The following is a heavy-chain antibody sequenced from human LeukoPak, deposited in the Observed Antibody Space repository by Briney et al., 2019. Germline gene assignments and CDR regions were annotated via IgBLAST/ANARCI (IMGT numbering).Heavy chain of an antibody. V-gene: IGHV3-64D*06. CDR1: GFTFSSYA. J-gene: IGHJ4*02. D-gene: IGHD6-19*01. CDR2: ISSNGGST. Sequence: GGSLRLSCSASGFTFSSYAMHWVRQAPGKGLEYVSAISSNGGSTYYADSVKGRFTISRDNSKNTLYLQMSSLRAEDSAVYYCVKDLLPGYSSGWSMNYWGQGTLVTVSS. CDR3: VKDLLPGYSSGWSMNY.